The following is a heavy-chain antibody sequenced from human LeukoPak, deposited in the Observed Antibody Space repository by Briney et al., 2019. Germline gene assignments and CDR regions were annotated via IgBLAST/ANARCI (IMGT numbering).Heavy chain of an antibody. V-gene: IGHV4-34*01. CDR2: INHSGST. CDR3: ARANRYYYYYGMDV. J-gene: IGHJ6*02. CDR1: GGSFSGYY. Sequence: PSETLSLTCAVYGGSFSGYYRSWIRQPPGKGLEWIGEINHSGSTNYNPSLKSRVTISVDTSKNQFSLKLSSVTAADTAVYYCARANRYYYYYGMDVWGQGTTVTVSS.